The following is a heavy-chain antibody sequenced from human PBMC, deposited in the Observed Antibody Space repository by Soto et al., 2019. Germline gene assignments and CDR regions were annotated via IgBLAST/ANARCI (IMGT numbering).Heavy chain of an antibody. J-gene: IGHJ6*02. CDR3: ARVDPYYYYYYGMDV. CDR1: GYTFTSYA. V-gene: IGHV1-3*01. Sequence: AASVKVSCKASGYTFTSYAMHWVRQAPGQRLEWMGWINAGNGNTKYSQKFQGRVTITRDTSASTAYMELSSLRSEDTAVYYCARVDPYYYYYYGMDVWGQGTTVTVSS. D-gene: IGHD2-15*01. CDR2: INAGNGNT.